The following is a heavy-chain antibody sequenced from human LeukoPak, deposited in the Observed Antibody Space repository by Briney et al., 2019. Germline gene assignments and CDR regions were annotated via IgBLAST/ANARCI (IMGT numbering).Heavy chain of an antibody. J-gene: IGHJ4*02. D-gene: IGHD3-10*01. V-gene: IGHV3-74*01. CDR2: INGDGRST. CDR1: GFTFSTSW. CDR3: AKDISSYGSGSFDY. Sequence: GGSLRLSCAASGFTFSTSWMHWVRQAPGKGLVWVSRINGDGRSTRYADSVKGRFTISRDNAKNSLYLQMNSLRAEDTALYYCAKDISSYGSGSFDYWGQGTLVTVST.